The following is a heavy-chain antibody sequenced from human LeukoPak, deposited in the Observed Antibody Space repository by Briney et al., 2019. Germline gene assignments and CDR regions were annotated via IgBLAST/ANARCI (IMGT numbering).Heavy chain of an antibody. CDR3: ARGAGTKEMAFGH. Sequence: SETLSLTCTVSGGSISTYYWSWIRQPPGKGLEWIGYIHYSGSTNYNPSLKSRVTISVDTSKNHFSLKLTSVTAADTAVYYCARGAGTKEMAFGHWGQGTLVTVSS. J-gene: IGHJ4*02. D-gene: IGHD5-24*01. V-gene: IGHV4-59*01. CDR1: GGSISTYY. CDR2: IHYSGST.